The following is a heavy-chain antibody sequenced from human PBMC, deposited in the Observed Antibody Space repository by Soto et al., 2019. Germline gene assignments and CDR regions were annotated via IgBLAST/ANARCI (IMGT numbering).Heavy chain of an antibody. V-gene: IGHV3-48*04. CDR1: GFTFSSYS. CDR2: ISSSSSTI. CDR3: ARGAHFLTGLFDP. Sequence: GGSLRLSCAASGFTFSSYSMNWVRQAPGKGLEWVSYISSSSSTIYYADSVKGRFTISRDNAKNSLYLQMNSLRAEDTAVYYCARGAHFLTGLFDPWGQGTLVTVSS. D-gene: IGHD1-20*01. J-gene: IGHJ5*02.